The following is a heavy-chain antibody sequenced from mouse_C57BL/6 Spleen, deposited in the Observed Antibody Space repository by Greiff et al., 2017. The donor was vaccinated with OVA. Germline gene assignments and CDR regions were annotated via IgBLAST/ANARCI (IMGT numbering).Heavy chain of an antibody. Sequence: VQLQQSGPELVKPGASVKIPCKASGYTFTDYNMDWVKQSHGKSLEWIGDINPNNGGTIYNQKFKGKATLTVDKSSSTAYMELRSLTSEDTAVYYCARRTTVVGEYFDYWGQGTTLTVSS. J-gene: IGHJ2*01. CDR1: GYTFTDYN. CDR2: INPNNGGT. V-gene: IGHV1-18*01. CDR3: ARRTTVVGEYFDY. D-gene: IGHD1-1*01.